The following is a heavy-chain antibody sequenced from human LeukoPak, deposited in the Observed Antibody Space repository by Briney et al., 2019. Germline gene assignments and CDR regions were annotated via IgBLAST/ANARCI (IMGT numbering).Heavy chain of an antibody. J-gene: IGHJ5*02. Sequence: PGGSLRLSCAASGFTFSSYAMSWVRQAPGKGLEWVSAISGSGGSTYYADSVKGRFTISRDNSKNTLYLQMNSLRAEDTAVYYCAKDDIVVVPAVPNWFDPWGQGTLVTVSS. V-gene: IGHV3-23*01. CDR3: AKDDIVVVPAVPNWFDP. CDR1: GFTFSSYA. CDR2: ISGSGGST. D-gene: IGHD2-2*01.